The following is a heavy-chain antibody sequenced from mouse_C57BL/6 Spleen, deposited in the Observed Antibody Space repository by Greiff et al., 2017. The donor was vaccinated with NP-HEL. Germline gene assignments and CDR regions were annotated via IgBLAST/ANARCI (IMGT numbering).Heavy chain of an antibody. CDR3: ARFYYSNYDFFAY. Sequence: VQLQESGPGLVAPSHCLSITCTVSGFSLTSYAISWVRQPPGKGLEWLGVIWTGGGTNYNSALKSRLSISKDNSKSQVFLKMNSLQTDDTARYYCARFYYSNYDFFAYWGQGTLVTVSA. V-gene: IGHV2-9-1*01. J-gene: IGHJ3*01. CDR1: GFSLTSYA. CDR2: IWTGGGT. D-gene: IGHD2-5*01.